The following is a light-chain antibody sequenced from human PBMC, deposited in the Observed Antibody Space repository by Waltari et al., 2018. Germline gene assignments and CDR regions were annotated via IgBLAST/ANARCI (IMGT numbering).Light chain of an antibody. CDR3: QQYHTLYT. CDR1: QSISSW. Sequence: DIQMTQSPSTLPPSVGDRVTITCRASQSISSWLAWYQQKPGKAPKLLIYKASSLESGVPSRFSGSGSGTEFTLTISSMQPDDFATYYCQQYHTLYTFGQGTKLEI. CDR2: KAS. V-gene: IGKV1-5*03. J-gene: IGKJ2*01.